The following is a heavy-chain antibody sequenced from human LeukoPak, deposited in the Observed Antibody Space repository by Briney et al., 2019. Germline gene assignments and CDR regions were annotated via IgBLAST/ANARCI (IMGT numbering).Heavy chain of an antibody. CDR3: VRDGPTTVTHSWWFDP. CDR1: GFSFSSYG. Sequence: PGGSLRLSCAASGFSFSSYGMHWVRQAPGKGLEWVAVISYDGSNKYYADSVKGRFTISRDNSKNTLYLQMNSLRAEDTAVYYCVRDGPTTVTHSWWFDPWGQGTLVTVSS. V-gene: IGHV3-30*03. D-gene: IGHD4-17*01. CDR2: ISYDGSNK. J-gene: IGHJ5*02.